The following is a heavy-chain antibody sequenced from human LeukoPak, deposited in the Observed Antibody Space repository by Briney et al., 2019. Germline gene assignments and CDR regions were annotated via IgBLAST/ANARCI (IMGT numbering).Heavy chain of an antibody. J-gene: IGHJ4*02. D-gene: IGHD1-1*01. CDR3: ARSTGPIDY. V-gene: IGHV6-1*01. Sequence: SQTLSLTCAISGDSVSSNSAAWNWIRQSPSRGLEWLGRTYYRSKWYTYYAASVKSRIAINRDTSRNQFSLQLNSVTPEDTAVYYCARSTGPIDYWGQGTLVTVSS. CDR2: TYYRSKWYT. CDR1: GDSVSSNSAA.